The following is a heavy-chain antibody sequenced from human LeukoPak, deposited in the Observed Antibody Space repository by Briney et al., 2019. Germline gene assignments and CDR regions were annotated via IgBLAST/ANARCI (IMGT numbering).Heavy chain of an antibody. J-gene: IGHJ4*02. V-gene: IGHV1-69*04. Sequence: SVKVSCKASGGTFSSYAISWVRQAPGQGLEWMGRIIPILGIANYAQKFQGRVTITADKSTSTAYMELSSLRSEDTAVYYCASVRDGYNEHHFDYWGQGTLVTVSS. CDR1: GGTFSSYA. CDR3: ASVRDGYNEHHFDY. D-gene: IGHD5-24*01. CDR2: IIPILGIA.